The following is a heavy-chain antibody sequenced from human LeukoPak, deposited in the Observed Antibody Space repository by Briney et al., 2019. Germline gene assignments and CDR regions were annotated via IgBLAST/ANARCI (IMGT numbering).Heavy chain of an antibody. J-gene: IGHJ4*02. CDR2: IYYSGST. D-gene: IGHD3-16*02. CDR3: GSSHQDYVWGSYRYSTV. Sequence: PSDTLSLTCAVSGYSISSSNWWGWIRQPPGKGLEWIGYIYYSGSTYYNPSLKSRVTMSVDTSKNQFSLKLSSVTAADTAVYYCGSSHQDYVWGSYRYSTVWGQGTLVTVSS. V-gene: IGHV4-28*01. CDR1: GYSISSSNW.